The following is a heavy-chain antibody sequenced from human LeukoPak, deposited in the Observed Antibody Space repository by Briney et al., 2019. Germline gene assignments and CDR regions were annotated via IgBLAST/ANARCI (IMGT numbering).Heavy chain of an antibody. D-gene: IGHD2-2*01. Sequence: WMGWMNPNSGNTGYAQKFQGRVTITRNTSISTAYMELSSLRSEDTAVYYCARGRGTSCSGDWGQGTLVTVSS. CDR2: MNPNSGNT. CDR3: ARGRGTSCSGD. J-gene: IGHJ4*02. V-gene: IGHV1-8*03.